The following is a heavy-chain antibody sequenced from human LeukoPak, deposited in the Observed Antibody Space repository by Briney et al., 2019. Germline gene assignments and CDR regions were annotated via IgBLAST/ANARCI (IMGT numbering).Heavy chain of an antibody. D-gene: IGHD3-3*01. CDR2: INPSGGST. Sequence: ASVKVSCKASGYTLTSYYMHWVRQAPGQGLEWMGIINPSGGSTSYAQKFQGRVAMTRDTSTSTVYMELSSLRSEDTAVYYCARGCGVSYDFWSGYYNNWFDPWGQGTLVTVSS. CDR1: GYTLTSYY. J-gene: IGHJ5*02. CDR3: ARGCGVSYDFWSGYYNNWFDP. V-gene: IGHV1-46*01.